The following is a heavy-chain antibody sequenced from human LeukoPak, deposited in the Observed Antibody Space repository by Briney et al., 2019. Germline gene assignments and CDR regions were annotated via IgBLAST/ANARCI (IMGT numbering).Heavy chain of an antibody. CDR2: IYHSGST. V-gene: IGHV4-30-2*01. J-gene: IGHJ4*02. D-gene: IGHD4-23*01. CDR1: GGSVSSGGYS. CDR3: ARVVTSGNGYYFDY. Sequence: PSETLSLTCTVSGGSVSSGGYSWSWMRQPRGKGLEWIGYIYHSGSTYYNPSLKSRVTISVDRSKNQFSLKLSSVTAADTAVYYCARVVTSGNGYYFDYWGQGTLVTVSS.